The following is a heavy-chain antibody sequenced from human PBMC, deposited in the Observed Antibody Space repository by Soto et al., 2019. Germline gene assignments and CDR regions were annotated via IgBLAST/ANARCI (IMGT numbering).Heavy chain of an antibody. CDR1: GGSISSYY. CDR3: ARLWGGVFDI. V-gene: IGHV4-59*08. CDR2: IYYSGST. Sequence: QVQLQESGPGLVKPSETLSLTCTVSGGSISSYYWSWIRQPPGKGLEWIGYIYYSGSTNYNPSLKSRVTVSVDTSKIQFPLKLSSVTAADTAVYYCARLWGGVFDIWGQGTMVTVSS. D-gene: IGHD1-26*01. J-gene: IGHJ3*02.